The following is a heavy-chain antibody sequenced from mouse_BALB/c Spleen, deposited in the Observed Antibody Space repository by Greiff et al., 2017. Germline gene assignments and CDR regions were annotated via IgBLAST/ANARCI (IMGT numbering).Heavy chain of an antibody. V-gene: IGHV1-15*01. CDR2: IDPETGGT. J-gene: IGHJ3*01. Sequence: VQLQQSGAELVRPGASVTLSCKASGYTFTDYEMHWVKQTPVHGLEWIGAIDPETGGTAYNQKFKGKATLTADKSSSTAYMELRSLTSEDSAVYYCTRDEESAYWGQGTLVTVSA. CDR1: GYTFTDYE. CDR3: TRDEESAY.